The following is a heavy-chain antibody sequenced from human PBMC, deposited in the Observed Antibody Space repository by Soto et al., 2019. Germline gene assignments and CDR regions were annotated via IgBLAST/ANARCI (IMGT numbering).Heavy chain of an antibody. Sequence: QVQLVQSGAEVKKPGASVKVSCRTSGYSFTGNYIHWVRQAPGQGLEWMGWISPRSVGTKYAQKFQGWVTMTRDTSISTVYTELSRLRSDDTAVYYCARGGYSSSYYGYDYWGQGTLVTVSS. CDR2: ISPRSVGT. V-gene: IGHV1-2*04. CDR1: GYSFTGNY. J-gene: IGHJ4*02. D-gene: IGHD6-13*01. CDR3: ARGGYSSSYYGYDY.